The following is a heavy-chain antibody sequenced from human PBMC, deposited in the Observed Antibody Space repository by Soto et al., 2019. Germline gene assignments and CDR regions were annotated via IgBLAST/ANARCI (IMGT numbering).Heavy chain of an antibody. J-gene: IGHJ3*02. CDR1: GFTFSSYG. CDR2: ISYDGSNK. CDR3: VEDYVATDAFDI. D-gene: IGHD3-10*02. V-gene: IGHV3-30*18. Sequence: GGSLRLSCAASGFTFSSYGMHWVRQAPGKGLEWVAVISYDGSNKYYADSVKGRFTISRDNSKNTLYLQMNSLRAEDTAVYYCVEDYVATDAFDIWGQGTMVTVSS.